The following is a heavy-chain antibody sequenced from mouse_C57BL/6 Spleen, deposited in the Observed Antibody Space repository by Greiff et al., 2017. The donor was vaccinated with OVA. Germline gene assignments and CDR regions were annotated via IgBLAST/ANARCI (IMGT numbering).Heavy chain of an antibody. CDR1: GYAFTNYL. D-gene: IGHD1-1*01. CDR2: INPGSGGT. J-gene: IGHJ1*03. V-gene: IGHV1-54*01. Sequence: QVQLQQSGAELVRPGTSVKVSCKASGYAFTNYLIEWVKQRPGQGLEWIGVINPGSGGTNYNEKFKGKATLTADKSSSTAYMQLSSLTSEDSAVYFCARDGSSSYWYFDVWGTGTTVTVSS. CDR3: ARDGSSSYWYFDV.